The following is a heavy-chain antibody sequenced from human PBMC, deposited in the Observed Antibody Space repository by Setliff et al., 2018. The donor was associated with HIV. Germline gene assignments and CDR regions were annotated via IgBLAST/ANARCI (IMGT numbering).Heavy chain of an antibody. D-gene: IGHD6-19*01. J-gene: IGHJ1*01. CDR3: ARALGIGSAYFQH. Sequence: SETLSLTCTVSGGSISSGGYYWSWIRQHPGKGLEWIAYIYYSGSTYYNPSLQSRVTISVDTSKNQYSLKVTSVTAADTAVYYCARALGIGSAYFQHWGLGTLVTVSS. CDR2: IYYSGST. CDR1: GGSISSGGYY. V-gene: IGHV4-31*03.